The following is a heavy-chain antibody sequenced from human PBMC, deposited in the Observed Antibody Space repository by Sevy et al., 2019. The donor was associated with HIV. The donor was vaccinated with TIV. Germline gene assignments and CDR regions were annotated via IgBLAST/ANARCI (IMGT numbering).Heavy chain of an antibody. V-gene: IGHV3-23*01. CDR3: ARVGCTEPHYY. CDR1: GFTFSKYS. J-gene: IGHJ4*02. Sequence: GGSLRLSCAASGFTFSKYSMSWVRQPPGKGLEWVSTLSFGCGEINYADSVKGRFTISRDNSKSSVYLQMNNLRPEDTAVYYCARVGCTEPHYYWGQGTLVTVSS. D-gene: IGHD2-8*02. CDR2: LSFGCGEI.